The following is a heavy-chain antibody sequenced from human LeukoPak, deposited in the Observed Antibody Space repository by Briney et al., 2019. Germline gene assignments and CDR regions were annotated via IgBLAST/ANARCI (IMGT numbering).Heavy chain of an antibody. CDR2: ISAYNGNT. V-gene: IGHV1-18*01. J-gene: IGHJ5*02. CDR1: GYTFTSYG. D-gene: IGHD3-22*01. Sequence: ASVKVSCKASGYTFTSYGISWVRQAPGQGLEWMGWISAYNGNTNYAQKLQGRVTMTTDTSTSTAYMELRSLRSDDTAVYYCARVGINYYDSSGYLRSNWFDPWGQGTLVTVSS. CDR3: ARVGINYYDSSGYLRSNWFDP.